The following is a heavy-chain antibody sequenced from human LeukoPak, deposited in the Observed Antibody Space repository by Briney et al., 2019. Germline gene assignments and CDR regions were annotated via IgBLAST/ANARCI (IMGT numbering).Heavy chain of an antibody. Sequence: SETLSLTCSVSGGSSRSSNYYWGWMRQPPGKGLEWIGSMYYSGSTYNYPSLKSRVTISVDTSKNQSSLKVNSVTAADTAVYYCTRGNSIAAGANWGQGTLVTVSS. CDR1: GGSSRSSNYY. J-gene: IGHJ4*02. CDR2: MYYSGST. V-gene: IGHV4-39*07. D-gene: IGHD6-13*01. CDR3: TRGNSIAAGAN.